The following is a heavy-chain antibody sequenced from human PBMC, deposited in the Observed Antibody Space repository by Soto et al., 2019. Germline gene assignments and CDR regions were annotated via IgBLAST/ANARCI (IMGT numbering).Heavy chain of an antibody. J-gene: IGHJ4*02. CDR3: ARIGNPDASLYFDY. CDR1: GGSISIGVYY. V-gene: IGHV4-31*03. Sequence: QVQLQESGPGLVKPSQTLSLTCPVSGGSISIGVYYWNGIRQHPGKGLEWIGYTYHTGSTYYNPSLESRVTISVDPSKNQFSLKLSSVTAADTAVYYCARIGNPDASLYFDYWGQGTLVTVSS. CDR2: TYHTGST. D-gene: IGHD2-2*01.